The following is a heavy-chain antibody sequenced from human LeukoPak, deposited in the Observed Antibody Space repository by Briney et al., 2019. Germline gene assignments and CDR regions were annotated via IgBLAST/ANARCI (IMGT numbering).Heavy chain of an antibody. J-gene: IGHJ4*02. D-gene: IGHD6-19*01. CDR3: ARGLAVAGTRLRPIDY. CDR1: GFTFSSYS. CDR2: ISSSSSYI. V-gene: IGHV3-21*01. Sequence: GGSLRLSCAASGFTFSSYSMNWVRQAQGKGLEWVSSISSSSSYIYYADSVKGRFTISRDNAKNSLYLQMNSLRAEDTAVYYCARGLAVAGTRLRPIDYWGQGTLVTVSS.